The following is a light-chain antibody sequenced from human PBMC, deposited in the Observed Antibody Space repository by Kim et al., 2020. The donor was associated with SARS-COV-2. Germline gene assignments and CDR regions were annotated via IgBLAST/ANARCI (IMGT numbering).Light chain of an antibody. CDR1: QDISNY. V-gene: IGKV1-33*01. CDR2: DAS. CDR3: QQYNNHPPT. Sequence: DIQMTQSPSSLSASVGDRVTITCQASQDISNYLNWYQQKPGKAPKLLIYDASNLERGVPSRFSGSGSGTDFTFTISSLQPEDIATYYCQQYNNHPPTFGRGTKVDIK. J-gene: IGKJ4*02.